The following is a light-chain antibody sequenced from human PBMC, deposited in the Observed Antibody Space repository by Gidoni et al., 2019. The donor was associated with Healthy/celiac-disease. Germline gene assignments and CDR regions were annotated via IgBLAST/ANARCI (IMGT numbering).Light chain of an antibody. CDR3: QQLNSYA. J-gene: IGKJ2*01. CDR1: QDISIY. Sequence: DIQLTQSPSFLSASVGDRVTITCRASQDISIYLAWYQQKPGKAPELLIYAASILQSGVPSRFSGRGSGTEFTLTISILQPADFATYYCQQLNSYAFGQGTKVESK. V-gene: IGKV1-9*01. CDR2: AAS.